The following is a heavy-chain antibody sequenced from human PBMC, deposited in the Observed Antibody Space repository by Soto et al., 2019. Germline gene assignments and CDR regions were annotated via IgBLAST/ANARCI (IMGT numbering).Heavy chain of an antibody. J-gene: IGHJ4*02. Sequence: GGSLRLSCAASGFTFSIYALSWVCQAPGKGLEWVSAISGSGGTTYYADSVKGRFTISRDNSKNTVYLQVNSLRAEDTAVYYCAKGHVSDISRILFDYWGQGTLVTVSS. V-gene: IGHV3-23*01. CDR1: GFTFSIYA. CDR3: AKGHVSDISRILFDY. D-gene: IGHD5-12*01. CDR2: ISGSGGTT.